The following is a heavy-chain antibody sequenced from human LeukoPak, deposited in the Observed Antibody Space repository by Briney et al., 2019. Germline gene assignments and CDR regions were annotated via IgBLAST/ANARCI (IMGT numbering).Heavy chain of an antibody. CDR2: IYYSGST. CDR3: ARVPIGCSGGSCYSGDYYYYYYMDV. J-gene: IGHJ6*03. CDR1: GGSISSSSYY. V-gene: IGHV4-39*07. Sequence: PSETLSLTCTVSGGSISSSSYYWGWIRQPPGKGLEWIGSIYYSGSTYYNPSLKSRVTISVDTSKNQFSLKLSSVTAADTAVYYCARVPIGCSGGSCYSGDYYYYYYMDVWGKGTTVTVSS. D-gene: IGHD2-15*01.